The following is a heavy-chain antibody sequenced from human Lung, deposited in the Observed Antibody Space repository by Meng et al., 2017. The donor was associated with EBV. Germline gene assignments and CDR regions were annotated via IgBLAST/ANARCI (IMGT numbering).Heavy chain of an antibody. CDR1: GFSFSRYW. J-gene: IGHJ4*02. CDR3: SKDLVGSDDD. Sequence: EVQLVESGGASVQPGGSLRLSCVTSGFSFSRYWMHWVRQAPGKGLEWVSRTNEDGGITTYADSVKGRFTISRDNTKNTLYLQMNSLRAEDTGVYFCSKDLVGSDDDWGQGTLVNVSS. V-gene: IGHV3-74*01. CDR2: TNEDGGIT. D-gene: IGHD6-25*01.